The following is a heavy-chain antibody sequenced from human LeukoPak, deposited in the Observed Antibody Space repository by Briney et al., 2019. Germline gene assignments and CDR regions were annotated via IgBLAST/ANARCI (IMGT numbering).Heavy chain of an antibody. D-gene: IGHD6-13*01. CDR1: GYTFTSYG. CDR2: ISAYNGNT. CDR3: ARAESRLHSSSWQIDY. Sequence: ASVKVSCKASGYTFTSYGISWVRQAPGQGLEWMGWISAYNGNTNYAQKLQGRVTMTTDTSTSTAYMELRSLRSDDTAVYYCARAESRLHSSSWQIDYWGQGTLVTVSS. J-gene: IGHJ4*02. V-gene: IGHV1-18*01.